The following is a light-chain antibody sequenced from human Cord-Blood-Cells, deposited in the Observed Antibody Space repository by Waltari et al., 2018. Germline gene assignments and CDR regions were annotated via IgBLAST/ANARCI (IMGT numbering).Light chain of an antibody. J-gene: IGLJ3*02. CDR3: DSDAGSSTWV. CDR1: SSDVGSYNL. V-gene: IGLV2-23*02. CDR2: EVS. Sequence: QSALTQPASVSGSPGQSITISCTGTSSDVGSYNLVSWYQQHPDKAPNLMIYEVSKRPSGVSNSCSGSKSGNTASLTISGLQAEDDADYYCDSDAGSSTWVFGGGTKLTVL.